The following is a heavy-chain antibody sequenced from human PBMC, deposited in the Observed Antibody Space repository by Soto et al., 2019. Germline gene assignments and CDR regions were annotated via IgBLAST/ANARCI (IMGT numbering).Heavy chain of an antibody. D-gene: IGHD5-18*01. CDR1: GGSISSYY. CDR2: IYYSGST. Sequence: PSETLSLTCTVSGGSISSYYWSWIRQPPGKGLEWIGYIYYSGSTNYNPSLKSRVTISVDTSKNQFSLKLSSVTAADTAVYYCARTETDTAMVSFDYWGQGTLVTVSS. J-gene: IGHJ4*02. CDR3: ARTETDTAMVSFDY. V-gene: IGHV4-59*01.